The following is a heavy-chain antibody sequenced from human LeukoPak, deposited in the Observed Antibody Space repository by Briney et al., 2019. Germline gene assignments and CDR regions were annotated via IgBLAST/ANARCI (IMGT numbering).Heavy chain of an antibody. CDR3: ARDGTAAGLYFDL. V-gene: IGHV3-7*01. CDR1: GFTFSSYW. CDR2: IKQDGGEK. D-gene: IGHD6-13*01. J-gene: IGHJ4*01. Sequence: GGSLRLSCAVSGFTFSSYWMNWVRQAPGKGLEWVASIKQDGGEKFYVDSVKGRFTISRDNAKNSLYLQMSSLRAEDTAVYYCARDGTAAGLYFDLWGQGTLVTVSS.